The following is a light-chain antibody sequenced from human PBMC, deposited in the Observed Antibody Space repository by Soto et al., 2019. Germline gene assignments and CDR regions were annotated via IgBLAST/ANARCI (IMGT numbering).Light chain of an antibody. Sequence: QSVLPQPRSVSGSPGQSVTISCTGTSNDVGGYNYVSWYQQHPGKAPKLMIYDVNKRPSGVPDRFSGSKSGNTASLTISGLQAEDEADYYCCSYAGSSYVFGTGTKVTVL. V-gene: IGLV2-11*01. CDR3: CSYAGSSYV. CDR2: DVN. CDR1: SNDVGGYNY. J-gene: IGLJ1*01.